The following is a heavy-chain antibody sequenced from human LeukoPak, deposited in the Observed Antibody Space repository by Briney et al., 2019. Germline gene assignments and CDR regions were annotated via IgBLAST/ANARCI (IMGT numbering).Heavy chain of an antibody. V-gene: IGHV3-21*06. CDR1: GFIFSDYS. J-gene: IGHJ3*01. CDR3: ARQAVARPFDL. CDR2: ISSSSAYI. Sequence: GGSLRLSCVASGFIFSDYSTDWVRQAPGKGLEWVSSISSSSAYIFYSDSVKGRFTISRDNAQSSLYLQMNSLRAGDTAVYYCARQAVARPFDLWGQGTMVAVSS.